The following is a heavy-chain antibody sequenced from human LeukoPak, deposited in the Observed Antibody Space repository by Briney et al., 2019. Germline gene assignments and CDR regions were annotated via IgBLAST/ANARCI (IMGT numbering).Heavy chain of an antibody. V-gene: IGHV1-18*01. CDR2: ISAYNGNT. CDR3: ARPGSGALTGTTSPWFDP. Sequence: GASVKVSCKASGYTFTSYGISWVRQAAGQGLEWMGWISAYNGNTNYAQKLQGRVTMTTDTSIRTAYMELRSLRSDDTAVYYCARPGSGALTGTTSPWFDPWGQGTLVTVSS. CDR1: GYTFTSYG. D-gene: IGHD1-20*01. J-gene: IGHJ5*02.